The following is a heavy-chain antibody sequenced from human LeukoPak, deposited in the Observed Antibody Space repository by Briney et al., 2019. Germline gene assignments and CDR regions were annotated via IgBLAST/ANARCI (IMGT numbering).Heavy chain of an antibody. CDR1: GGSISSSSYY. CDR2: IYYSGST. D-gene: IGHD2-2*01. J-gene: IGHJ4*02. CDR3: ARQLGYCSSTSCYADKVDY. Sequence: PSETLSLTCTVSGGSISSSSYYWGWIRQPPGKGMEWIGSIYYSGSTYYNPSLKSRVTISVDTSKNQFSLKLSSVTAADTAVYYCARQLGYCSSTSCYADKVDYWGQGTLVTVSS. V-gene: IGHV4-39*01.